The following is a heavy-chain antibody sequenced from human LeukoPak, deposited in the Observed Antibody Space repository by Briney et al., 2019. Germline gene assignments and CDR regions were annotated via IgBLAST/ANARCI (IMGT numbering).Heavy chain of an antibody. V-gene: IGHV1-2*02. Sequence: ASVKVSCKASGYTFTGYYMHWVRQAPGQGLEWMGWINPNSGGTNYAQKFQGRVTMTRDTSISTAYMELSRLRSDDTAVYYCARDKSSSSWYGEYYYYYYYMDVWGKGTTVTASS. CDR1: GYTFTGYY. CDR3: ARDKSSSSWYGEYYYYYYYMDV. D-gene: IGHD6-13*01. J-gene: IGHJ6*03. CDR2: INPNSGGT.